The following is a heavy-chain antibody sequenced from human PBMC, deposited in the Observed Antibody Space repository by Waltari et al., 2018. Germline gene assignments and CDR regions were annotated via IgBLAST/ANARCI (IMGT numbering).Heavy chain of an antibody. Sequence: EVQLVESGGGLIQPGGSLRLSCAASGFTFSNYWMHWVRPAPGKGLLWRPRISTDGSSTSYAGSVKGRFTISRDNAKNTLDLQMNSVRAEDTAVYYCARDFYTMVQGVPWGQGTLVTVSS. D-gene: IGHD3-10*01. CDR1: GFTFSNYW. J-gene: IGHJ5*02. CDR3: ARDFYTMVQGVP. V-gene: IGHV3-74*01. CDR2: ISTDGSST.